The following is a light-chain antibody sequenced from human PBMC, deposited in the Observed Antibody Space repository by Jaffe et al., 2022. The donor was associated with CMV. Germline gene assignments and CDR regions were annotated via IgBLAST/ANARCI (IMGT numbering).Light chain of an antibody. CDR3: QQTYTTLSLT. CDR2: AAS. CDR1: QNISNY. Sequence: DIQMTQSPSSLSASVGDRVTITCRASQNISNYLNWYQQKPGKAPKLLIYAASSLQSGVPSRFSGSGSGTDFTLTISSLQPEDFATYYCQQTYTTLSLTFGGGTKVEI. V-gene: IGKV1-39*01. J-gene: IGKJ4*01.